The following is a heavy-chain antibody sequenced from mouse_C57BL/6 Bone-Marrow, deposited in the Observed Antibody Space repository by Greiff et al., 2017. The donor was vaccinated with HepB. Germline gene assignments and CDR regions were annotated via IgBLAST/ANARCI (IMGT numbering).Heavy chain of an antibody. V-gene: IGHV1-78*01. CDR2: IYPRDGST. Sequence: VQLQQSDAELVKPGASVKISCKVSGYTFTDHTIHWMKQRPEQGLEWIGYIYPRDGSTKYNEKFKGKATLTADKSSSTAYMQHNSLTSEDSAVYFCAKDIYDYGSSSNYFDYWGQGTTLTVSS. CDR3: AKDIYDYGSSSNYFDY. D-gene: IGHD1-1*01. J-gene: IGHJ2*01. CDR1: GYTFTDHT.